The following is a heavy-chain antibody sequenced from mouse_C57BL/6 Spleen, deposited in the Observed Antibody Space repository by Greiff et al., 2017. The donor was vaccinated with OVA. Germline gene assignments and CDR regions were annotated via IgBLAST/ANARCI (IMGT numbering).Heavy chain of an antibody. Sequence: QVQLQQSGPELVKPGASVKISCKASGYAFSSSWMNWVKQRPGKGLEWIGRIYPGDGDTNYNGKFKGKATLTADKSSSTAYMQLSSLTSEDSAVYFCASYDMDYYAMDYWGQGTSVTVSS. CDR2: IYPGDGDT. D-gene: IGHD2-3*01. CDR3: ASYDMDYYAMDY. CDR1: GYAFSSSW. J-gene: IGHJ4*01. V-gene: IGHV1-82*01.